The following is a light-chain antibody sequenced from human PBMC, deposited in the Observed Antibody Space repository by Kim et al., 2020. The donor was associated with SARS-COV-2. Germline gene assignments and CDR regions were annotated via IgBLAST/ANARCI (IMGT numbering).Light chain of an antibody. CDR3: LQHITYPWT. Sequence: DIQMTQSPSSLSASVGDRVTVTCRASQDIRSNLAWYQQKPGKPPKRLIYAASTLQSGVPSRFSGSGFGTEFSLTISSLQPEDFATYYCLQHITYPWTIGQGTKVEIK. CDR2: AAS. CDR1: QDIRSN. J-gene: IGKJ1*01. V-gene: IGKV1-17*01.